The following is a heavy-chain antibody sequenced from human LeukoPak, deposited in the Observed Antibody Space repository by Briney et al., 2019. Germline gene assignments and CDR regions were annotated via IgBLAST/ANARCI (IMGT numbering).Heavy chain of an antibody. J-gene: IGHJ4*02. CDR1: GGTFSSYD. V-gene: IGHV1-69*06. D-gene: IGHD2-2*01. Sequence: LVKVSCKASGGTFSSYDISRVRQAPGQGLEWMGGIIPMLGTPNYAQKFQGRVTITADKSTSTAYMDLSSLRSEDTAVYYCASGTTDIVVVPATLRNYYFDYWGQGTLVTVSS. CDR3: ASGTTDIVVVPATLRNYYFDY. CDR2: IIPMLGTP.